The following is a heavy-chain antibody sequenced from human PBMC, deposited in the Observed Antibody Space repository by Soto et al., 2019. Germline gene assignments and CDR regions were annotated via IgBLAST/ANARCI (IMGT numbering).Heavy chain of an antibody. V-gene: IGHV1-69*13. J-gene: IGHJ5*02. CDR2: IIPIFGTA. CDR3: ARDLDIVVVPAASNTQNWFDP. CDR1: GGTFSSYA. D-gene: IGHD2-2*01. Sequence: SVKVSCKASGGTFSSYAISCVRQSPLRWRDWMGGIIPIFGTANYAQKFQGRVTITADESTSTAYMELSSLRSEDTAVYYCARDLDIVVVPAASNTQNWFDPWGQGTLVTVSS.